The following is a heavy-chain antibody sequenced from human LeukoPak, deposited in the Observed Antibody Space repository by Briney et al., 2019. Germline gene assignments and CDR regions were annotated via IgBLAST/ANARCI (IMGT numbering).Heavy chain of an antibody. V-gene: IGHV1-18*01. CDR1: GYTFTSYG. CDR2: ISAYNGNT. CDR3: ARIILPDIVVVPAATLYYYYGMDV. D-gene: IGHD2-2*01. J-gene: IGHJ6*02. Sequence: GASVKVSCKASGYTFTSYGISWVRQAPGQGLEWMGWISAYNGNTNYAQKLQGRVTMTTDTSTSTAYMELRSLRSDDTAVYYCARIILPDIVVVPAATLYYYYGMDVWGQGTTVTVSS.